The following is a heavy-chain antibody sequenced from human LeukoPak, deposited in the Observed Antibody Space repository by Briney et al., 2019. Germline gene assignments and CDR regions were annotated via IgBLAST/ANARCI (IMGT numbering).Heavy chain of an antibody. CDR2: ISSTSSYI. J-gene: IGHJ4*02. CDR3: ARDRRGYSYGLDY. V-gene: IGHV3-21*01. CDR1: GFTFSSYS. Sequence: GGSLRLSCAASGFTFSSYSMNWVRQAPGKGLEWVSCISSTSSYIYYADSVKGRFTISRGNTKNSLYLRMNSLRAEDTAVYYCARDRRGYSYGLDYWGQGTLITVSS. D-gene: IGHD5-18*01.